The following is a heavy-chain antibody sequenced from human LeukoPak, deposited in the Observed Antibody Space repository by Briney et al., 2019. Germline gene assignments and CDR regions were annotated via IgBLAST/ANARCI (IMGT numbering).Heavy chain of an antibody. Sequence: GGSLRLSCVASGFSFSDTTMSWVRQAAGQGLEWVARMKEDGSDENYVDSVKGRFTVSRDNSKNMLYLQMDSLRAEDTAVYYCAGDGPHYDIDYWGQGTRVTVSS. D-gene: IGHD3-9*01. CDR2: MKEDGSDE. V-gene: IGHV3-7*01. CDR1: GFSFSDTT. J-gene: IGHJ4*02. CDR3: AGDGPHYDIDY.